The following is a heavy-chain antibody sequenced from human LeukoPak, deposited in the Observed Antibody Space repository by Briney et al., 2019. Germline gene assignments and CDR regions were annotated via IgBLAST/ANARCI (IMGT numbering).Heavy chain of an antibody. Sequence: SETLSLTCTVSGYSISSGYYWGWIRQPPGKGLEWIGSIYHSGSTYYNPSLKSRVTISVDTSKNQFSLKLSSVTAADTAVYYCARRLGKNWFDPWGQGTLVTVSS. CDR1: GYSISSGYY. CDR2: IYHSGST. CDR3: ARRLGKNWFDP. D-gene: IGHD7-27*01. J-gene: IGHJ5*02. V-gene: IGHV4-38-2*02.